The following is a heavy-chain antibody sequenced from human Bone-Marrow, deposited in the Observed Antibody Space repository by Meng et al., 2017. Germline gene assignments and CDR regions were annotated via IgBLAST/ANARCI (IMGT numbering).Heavy chain of an antibody. CDR2: INHSGST. J-gene: IGHJ4*02. CDR3: ARGPTTMAHDFDY. CDR1: GGSFSDYY. V-gene: IGHV4-34*01. D-gene: IGHD4-11*01. Sequence: VQLQQWGAGLLKPSETLPLTCVVSGGSFSDYYWSWIRQPPGKGLEWIGEINHSGSTNYNPSLESRATISVDTSQNNLSLKLSSVTAADSAVYYCARGPTTMAHDFDYWGQGTLVTVSS.